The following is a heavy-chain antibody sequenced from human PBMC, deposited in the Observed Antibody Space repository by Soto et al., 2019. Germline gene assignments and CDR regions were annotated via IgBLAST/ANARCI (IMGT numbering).Heavy chain of an antibody. CDR2: LNSDGSDT. Sequence: EVQLVESGGGLVQPGGSLRLSCAASGFTFSSYWMHWVRQAPGKGLVWVSRLNSDGSDTRYADSVKGRFTISRDNAKNTLYLQMNSLRADDTAVYYCARGGAGGSWFDPWGQGTLVTVSS. CDR1: GFTFSSYW. J-gene: IGHJ5*02. CDR3: ARGGAGGSWFDP. V-gene: IGHV3-74*01. D-gene: IGHD2-15*01.